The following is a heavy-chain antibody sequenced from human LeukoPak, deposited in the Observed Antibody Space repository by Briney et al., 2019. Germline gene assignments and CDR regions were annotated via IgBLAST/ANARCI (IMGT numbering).Heavy chain of an antibody. J-gene: IGHJ4*02. CDR2: INHSGST. D-gene: IGHD6-13*01. Sequence: PSDTLSLTCAVYGVSFSGYYWSWIRQPPGKGLEWIGEINHSGSTNYNPSLKSRVTISVDTSKNQFSLKLSSVTAADTAVYYCARGRPYSRLDYWGQGTLVTVSS. CDR1: GVSFSGYY. CDR3: ARGRPYSRLDY. V-gene: IGHV4-34*01.